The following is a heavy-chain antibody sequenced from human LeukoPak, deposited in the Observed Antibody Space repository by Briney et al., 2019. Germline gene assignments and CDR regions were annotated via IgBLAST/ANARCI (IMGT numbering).Heavy chain of an antibody. V-gene: IGHV4-59*01. Sequence: SETLSLTCTVSGGSISSYYWSWIRQPPGKGLEWIGYIYYSGSTNYNPSLKSRVTISVDTSKNQFSLKLSSVTAADTAVYYCARVPYYYGSGSYSWFDPWGQGTLVTVSS. D-gene: IGHD3-10*01. CDR2: IYYSGST. J-gene: IGHJ5*02. CDR1: GGSISSYY. CDR3: ARVPYYYGSGSYSWFDP.